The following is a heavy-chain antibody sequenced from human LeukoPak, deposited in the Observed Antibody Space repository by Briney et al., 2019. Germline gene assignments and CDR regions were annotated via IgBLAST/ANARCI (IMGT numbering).Heavy chain of an antibody. CDR3: AREVGGSSTDY. CDR2: ISSSRSYI. J-gene: IGHJ4*02. V-gene: IGHV3-21*01. D-gene: IGHD2-15*01. Sequence: PGGSLRLSCAASGFTFSHAWMSWVRQAPGKGLEWVSSISSSRSYIYYADSVKGRFTISRDNAKNSLYLQMNSLRAEDTAVYYCAREVGGSSTDYWGQGTLVTVSS. CDR1: GFTFSHAW.